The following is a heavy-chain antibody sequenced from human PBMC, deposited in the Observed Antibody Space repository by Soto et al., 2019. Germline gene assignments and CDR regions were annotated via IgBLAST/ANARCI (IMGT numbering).Heavy chain of an antibody. V-gene: IGHV3-33*01. CDR2: IWYDGSKI. Sequence: QVQLVESGGGVVQPGRSLRLSCAASGFTFSSYGLNWVRQAPGKGLEWVALIWYDGSKIYSAESVKGRVTISRDNSKNTLYLQMNSLRGEDTAVYYCARDTGYSSSPRVYYYYTLDVWGQGTTVTVSS. J-gene: IGHJ6*02. CDR1: GFTFSSYG. D-gene: IGHD6-6*01. CDR3: ARDTGYSSSPRVYYYYTLDV.